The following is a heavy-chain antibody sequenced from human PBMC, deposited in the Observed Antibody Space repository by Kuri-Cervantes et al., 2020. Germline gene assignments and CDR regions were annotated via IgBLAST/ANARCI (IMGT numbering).Heavy chain of an antibody. CDR2: IYHSGST. J-gene: IGHJ4*02. CDR3: ARGSGYYYDSSGYLPFGY. CDR1: GYSISSGYF. D-gene: IGHD3-22*01. Sequence: WETLSLTCAASGYSISSGYFWGWIRQPPGKGLEWIGSIYHSGSTYYNPSLKSRVTISVDTSKNQFSLKLSSVTAADTAVYYCARGSGYYYDSSGYLPFGYWGQGTLVTVSS. V-gene: IGHV4-38-2*01.